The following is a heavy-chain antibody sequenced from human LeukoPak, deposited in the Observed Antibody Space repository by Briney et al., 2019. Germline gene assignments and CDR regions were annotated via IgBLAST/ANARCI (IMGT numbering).Heavy chain of an antibody. CDR1: GYIFTSHY. Sequence: ASVTVSCTASGYIFTSHYMHWVRQAPGQGLEWMGMINPSGGSTSYAQKFQGRVTMTRDTSTSTVYLELSNLRSEDTAVYYCARAYSSSSPFDYWGQGTLVTVSS. J-gene: IGHJ4*02. D-gene: IGHD6-6*01. CDR2: INPSGGST. CDR3: ARAYSSSSPFDY. V-gene: IGHV1-46*01.